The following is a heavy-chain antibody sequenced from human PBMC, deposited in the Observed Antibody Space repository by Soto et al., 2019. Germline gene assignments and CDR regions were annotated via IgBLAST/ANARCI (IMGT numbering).Heavy chain of an antibody. CDR2: ISYDESTT. D-gene: IGHD3-22*01. Sequence: VGSLRLSCAASGFSFSRYGIHWVRQAPGKGLEWVAVISYDESTTFYADSVKGRFTISRDNSKNTLFLQMNSLRPEDTAVYYCSKAMIGSYDSDAFDVWGQGTMVTVSS. CDR3: SKAMIGSYDSDAFDV. J-gene: IGHJ3*01. CDR1: GFSFSRYG. V-gene: IGHV3-30*18.